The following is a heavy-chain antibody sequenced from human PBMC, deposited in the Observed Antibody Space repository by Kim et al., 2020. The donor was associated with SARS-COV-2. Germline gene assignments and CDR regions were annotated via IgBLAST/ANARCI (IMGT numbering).Heavy chain of an antibody. CDR1: GFTVSSNY. D-gene: IGHD1-26*01. CDR2: IYAGGTT. V-gene: IGHV3-53*01. J-gene: IGHJ4*02. CDR3: APLRGAVSSY. Sequence: GGSLRLSCAASGFTVSSNYMSWVRQAPGKGLEWLSGIYAGGTTHYADSVKGRFTISRDNSKNTVYLQMDTLRAEDTAVYYCAPLRGAVSSYWGQGTLVSVSS.